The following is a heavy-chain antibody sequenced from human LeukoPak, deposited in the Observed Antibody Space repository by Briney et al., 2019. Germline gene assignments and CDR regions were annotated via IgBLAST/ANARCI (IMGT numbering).Heavy chain of an antibody. V-gene: IGHV4-59*12. J-gene: IGHJ6*02. Sequence: SETLSLTCTVSGGSISSYYWSWIRQPPGKGLEWIGYIYYSGSTNYNPSLKSRVTISVDTSKNQFSLQLNSVTPEDTAVYYCARAGRALHRRYSSSWFLPLSYYYYGMDVWGQGTTVTVSS. D-gene: IGHD6-13*01. CDR2: IYYSGST. CDR1: GGSISSYY. CDR3: ARAGRALHRRYSSSWFLPLSYYYYGMDV.